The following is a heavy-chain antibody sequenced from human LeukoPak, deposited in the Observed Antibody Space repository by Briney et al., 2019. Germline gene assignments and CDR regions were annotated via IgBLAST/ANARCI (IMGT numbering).Heavy chain of an antibody. J-gene: IGHJ4*02. Sequence: PGGSLRLSCAASGFTFDDYAMHWVRQAPGKGLMWVSRIYGDGSSTTYADSVKGRFTISRDNAKNSLYLQMNSLRAEDTALYYCARAQSYYYGSGSYAYYFDYWGQGTLVTVSS. CDR1: GFTFDDYA. CDR2: IYGDGSST. CDR3: ARAQSYYYGSGSYAYYFDY. V-gene: IGHV3-20*04. D-gene: IGHD3-10*01.